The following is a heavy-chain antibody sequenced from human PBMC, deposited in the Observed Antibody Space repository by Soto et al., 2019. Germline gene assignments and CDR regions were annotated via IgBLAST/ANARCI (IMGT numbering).Heavy chain of an antibody. D-gene: IGHD3-10*01. CDR3: ARGPYYGSGTLDF. Sequence: QVQLVESGGNMVQPGWSLTVSCAASGFTFNTFGMHWARQAPGKGLEWVAVISYDGSDEYYADPVKGRFTISRDNSMNTLSLQMNSLSVDDTGVYYCARGPYYGSGTLDFWGQGTLVTVSS. V-gene: IGHV3-30*03. J-gene: IGHJ4*02. CDR1: GFTFNTFG. CDR2: ISYDGSDE.